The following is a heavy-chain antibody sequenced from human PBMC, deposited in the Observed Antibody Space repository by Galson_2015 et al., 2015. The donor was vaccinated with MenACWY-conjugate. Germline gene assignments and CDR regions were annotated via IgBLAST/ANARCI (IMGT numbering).Heavy chain of an antibody. CDR3: ARGHYGMDV. J-gene: IGHJ6*02. Sequence: SLRLSCAASGFTFRNYWMTWVRQAPGKGLEWVASIKKDGSEKYYVDSVKGRFTISRDNAKNSLYLEMNSLRAGDTAVYSCARGHYGMDVWGQGTTVTASS. V-gene: IGHV3-7*05. CDR1: GFTFRNYW. CDR2: IKKDGSEK.